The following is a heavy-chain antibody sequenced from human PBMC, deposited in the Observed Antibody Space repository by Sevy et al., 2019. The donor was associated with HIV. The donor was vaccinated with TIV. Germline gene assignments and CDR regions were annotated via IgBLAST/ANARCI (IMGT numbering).Heavy chain of an antibody. CDR1: GFTFSSYA. J-gene: IGHJ3*02. CDR2: ISGSGGST. D-gene: IGHD2-2*01. Sequence: GGSLRLSCAASGFTFSSYAMSWVRQAPGKGLEWVSAISGSGGSTYYADSVKGRFTISRDNSKNTLYLQMNSLRAEDTAVYYLASYPCSTSSVHDAFDIWGQGTMVTVSS. V-gene: IGHV3-23*01. CDR3: ASYPCSTSSVHDAFDI.